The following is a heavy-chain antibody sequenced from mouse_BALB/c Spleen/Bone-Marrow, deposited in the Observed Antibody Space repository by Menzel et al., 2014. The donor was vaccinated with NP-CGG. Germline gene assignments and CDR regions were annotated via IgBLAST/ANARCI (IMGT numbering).Heavy chain of an antibody. V-gene: IGHV1-26*01. D-gene: IGHD2-1*01. CDR2: VNPNNGGT. CDR1: GYSFTGYY. CDR3: ARYLYGNYFDY. J-gene: IGHJ2*01. Sequence: EVQLQQSGPDPVKPGASVKISCKASGYSFTGYYMHWVKRSHGKSLEWIGRVNPNNGGTSYNQKFKGKAILTVDKSSSTAYMELRSLTSEDSAVYYCARYLYGNYFDYWGQGTTLTVSS.